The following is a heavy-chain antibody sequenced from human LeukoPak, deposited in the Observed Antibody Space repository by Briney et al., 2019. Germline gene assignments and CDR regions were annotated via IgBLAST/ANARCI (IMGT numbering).Heavy chain of an antibody. Sequence: SETLSLTCTVSGGSISSGTYFWGWIGQPPGECLEWVGSIFYSGATYYNPSLKSRVTISVDTSKKQFSLKLNSVTAADTAVYYCARHGHKNEYNSPGVDYWGQGTLVTVSS. D-gene: IGHD1-14*01. CDR3: ARHGHKNEYNSPGVDY. J-gene: IGHJ4*02. V-gene: IGHV4-39*01. CDR2: IFYSGAT. CDR1: GGSISSGTYF.